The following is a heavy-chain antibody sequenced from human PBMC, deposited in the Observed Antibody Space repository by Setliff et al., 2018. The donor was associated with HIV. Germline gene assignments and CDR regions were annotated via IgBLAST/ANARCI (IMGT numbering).Heavy chain of an antibody. Sequence: TGGSLRLSCVASGLTFSNYWMHWVRQAPGKGLVWVSRIDSDGSDTDYADSVRGRFTISRDNAKNTLYLQMTSLRAEDTAVYYCARDWVSMDRGASMDVWGKGTTVTVSS. J-gene: IGHJ6*03. CDR2: IDSDGSDT. D-gene: IGHD3-10*01. V-gene: IGHV3-74*01. CDR3: ARDWVSMDRGASMDV. CDR1: GLTFSNYW.